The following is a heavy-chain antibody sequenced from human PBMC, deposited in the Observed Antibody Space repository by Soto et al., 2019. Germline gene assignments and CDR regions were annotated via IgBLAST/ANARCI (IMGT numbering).Heavy chain of an antibody. Sequence: ASVKVSCKASGYTFTSYGISWVRQAPGQGLEWMGWISAYNGNTNYAQKLQGRVTVTTDTSTSTAYMELRSLRSDDTAVYYCARVLYYYDSSGYYPAAFDIWGQGTMVTVSS. V-gene: IGHV1-18*04. D-gene: IGHD3-22*01. CDR3: ARVLYYYDSSGYYPAAFDI. CDR1: GYTFTSYG. CDR2: ISAYNGNT. J-gene: IGHJ3*02.